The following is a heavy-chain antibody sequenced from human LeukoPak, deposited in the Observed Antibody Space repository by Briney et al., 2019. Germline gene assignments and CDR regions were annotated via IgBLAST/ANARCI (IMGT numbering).Heavy chain of an antibody. Sequence: ASVKVSCKASGYTFTGYYMHWVRQATGQGLEWMGWMNPNSGNTGYAQKFQGRVTMTRNTSISTAYMELSSLRSEDTAVYYCARGYYDSSGTQLDYWGQGTLVTVSS. CDR3: ARGYYDSSGTQLDY. V-gene: IGHV1-8*02. D-gene: IGHD3-22*01. CDR2: MNPNSGNT. CDR1: GYTFTGYY. J-gene: IGHJ4*02.